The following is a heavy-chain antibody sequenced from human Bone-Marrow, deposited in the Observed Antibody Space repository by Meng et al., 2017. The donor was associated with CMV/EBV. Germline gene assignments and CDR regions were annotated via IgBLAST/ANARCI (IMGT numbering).Heavy chain of an antibody. V-gene: IGHV1-69*10. D-gene: IGHD6-6*01. Sequence: SVKVSCKASGGTFSRYAISWVRQAPGQGLEWMGGIIPILGIANYAQKFQGRVTITADKSTSTAYMELSSLRSEDTAVYYCASHIAARSPAFWLAFDIWGQGTMVTGSS. J-gene: IGHJ3*02. CDR2: IIPILGIA. CDR1: GGTFSRYA. CDR3: ASHIAARSPAFWLAFDI.